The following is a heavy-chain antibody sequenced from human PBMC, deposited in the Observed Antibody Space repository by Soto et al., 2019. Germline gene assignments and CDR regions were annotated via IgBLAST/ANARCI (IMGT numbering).Heavy chain of an antibody. Sequence: PSETLSLTCAVYGGSFSDSYWTWIRQSPGEGLEWLGEITHGGGTKYNPSLNSRVVISVDTSKNQFSLKLNSVTVADTAVYYCATVGLQDSYHNHLEVWGQGTPVTVSS. J-gene: IGHJ6*02. CDR3: ATVGLQDSYHNHLEV. CDR2: ITHGGGT. V-gene: IGHV4-34*01. CDR1: GGSFSDSY. D-gene: IGHD1-1*01.